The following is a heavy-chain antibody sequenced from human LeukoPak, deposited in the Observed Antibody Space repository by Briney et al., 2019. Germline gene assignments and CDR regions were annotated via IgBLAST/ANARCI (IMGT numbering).Heavy chain of an antibody. CDR1: GFTFSSYS. Sequence: PGGSLRLSCAASGFTFSSYSMNWVRQAPEKGLEWVSSISSSGSYSYYADSAQGRFTVSRDNAKNSLYLQMNSLRAEDTAVYYCSKWDTTSPVPDYWGQGTLVTVSS. J-gene: IGHJ4*02. D-gene: IGHD1-26*01. CDR3: SKWDTTSPVPDY. CDR2: ISSSGSYS. V-gene: IGHV3-21*01.